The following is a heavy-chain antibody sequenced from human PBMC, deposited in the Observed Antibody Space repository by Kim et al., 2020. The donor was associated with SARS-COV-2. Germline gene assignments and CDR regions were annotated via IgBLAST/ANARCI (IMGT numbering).Heavy chain of an antibody. V-gene: IGHV4-59*01. CDR1: GGSISSYY. J-gene: IGHJ4*02. CDR2: IYYSGST. D-gene: IGHD3-3*01. CDR3: ARGVGFWSGYYPYYFDY. Sequence: SETLSLTCTVSGGSISSYYWSWIRQPPGKGLEWIGYIYYSGSTNYNPSLKSRVTITVDTSKNQFSLKLSSVTAADTAVYYCARGVGFWSGYYPYYFDYWGQGTLVTVSS.